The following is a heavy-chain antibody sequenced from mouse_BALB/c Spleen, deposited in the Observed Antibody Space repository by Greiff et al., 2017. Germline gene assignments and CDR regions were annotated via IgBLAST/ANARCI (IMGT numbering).Heavy chain of an antibody. D-gene: IGHD2-1*01. Sequence: QVQLQQSGAELVRPGASVKLSCKASGYTFTSYWINWVKQRPGQGLEWIGNIYPSDSYTNYNQKFKDKATLTVDKSSSTAYMQLSSPTSEDSAVYYCTRRGNGNYENYFDYWGQGTTLTVSS. CDR3: TRRGNGNYENYFDY. V-gene: IGHV1-69*02. CDR2: IYPSDSYT. J-gene: IGHJ2*01. CDR1: GYTFTSYW.